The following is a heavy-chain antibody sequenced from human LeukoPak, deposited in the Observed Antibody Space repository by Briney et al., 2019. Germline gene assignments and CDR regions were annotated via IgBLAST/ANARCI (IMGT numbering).Heavy chain of an antibody. J-gene: IGHJ6*03. Sequence: SETLSLTCAVYGGSFSGYYWSWIRQPPGKGLEWIGGINHSGGTNYNPSLKSRVTISVDTSKNQFSLKLSSVTAADTAVYYCARRKGSSSFFFYYYMDVWGKGTTVTISS. D-gene: IGHD6-13*01. CDR1: GGSFSGYY. CDR2: INHSGGT. V-gene: IGHV4-34*01. CDR3: ARRKGSSSFFFYYYMDV.